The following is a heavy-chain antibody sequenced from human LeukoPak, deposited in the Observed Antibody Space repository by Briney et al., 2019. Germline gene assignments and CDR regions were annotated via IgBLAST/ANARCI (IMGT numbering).Heavy chain of an antibody. D-gene: IGHD2-2*01. CDR3: AREIGCSSTSCFLFDP. J-gene: IGHJ5*02. CDR1: GGSISSYY. V-gene: IGHV4-4*07. CDR2: IYTSGST. Sequence: KPSETLSLTCTVSGGSISSYYWSWIRQPAGKGLEWIGRIYTSGSTNYNPSLKSRVTMSVDTSKNQFTLKLSSVTAADTAVYYCAREIGCSSTSCFLFDPWGQGTLVTVSS.